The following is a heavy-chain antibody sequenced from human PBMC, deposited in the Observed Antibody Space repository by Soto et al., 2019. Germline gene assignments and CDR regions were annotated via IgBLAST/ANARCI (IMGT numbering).Heavy chain of an antibody. V-gene: IGHV4-39*01. J-gene: IGHJ4*02. Sequence: QLQLQESGPGLVKPSETLSLTCTVSGGSISTSSYYWGWIREPPGKGLEWIGSIYYSGSTYYNPSLKSRVTISVDTSKNQFSLKLSSVTAADTAVYYCARDYDSSGDYWGQGTLVTVSS. CDR1: GGSISTSSYY. CDR2: IYYSGST. CDR3: ARDYDSSGDY. D-gene: IGHD3-22*01.